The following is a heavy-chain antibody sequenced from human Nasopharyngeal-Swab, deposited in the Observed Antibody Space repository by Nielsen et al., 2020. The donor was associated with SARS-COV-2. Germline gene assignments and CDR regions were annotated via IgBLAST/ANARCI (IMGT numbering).Heavy chain of an antibody. J-gene: IGHJ4*02. V-gene: IGHV3-74*01. D-gene: IGHD5-18*01. CDR3: ARALGYNYGYHFDY. Sequence: VRQAPGKGLVWVSRINSDGSNTDYANSVKGRFTISRDNAKNTLYLQMNSLRAEDTAVYYCARALGYNYGYHFDYWGQGSRVTVSS. CDR2: INSDGSNT.